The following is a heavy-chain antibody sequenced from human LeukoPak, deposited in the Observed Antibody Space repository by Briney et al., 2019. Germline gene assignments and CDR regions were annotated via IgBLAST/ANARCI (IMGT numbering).Heavy chain of an antibody. D-gene: IGHD4-17*01. CDR1: GGSISSGDYY. J-gene: IGHJ5*02. CDR3: ARVIEYGDSWGLHWFDP. Sequence: PSQTLSLTCTVSGGSISSGDYYWSWIRQPPGKGLEWIGYIYYSGSTYYNPSLKSRVTISVDTSKNQFSLKLSSVTAADTAVYYCARVIEYGDSWGLHWFDPWGQGTLVTVSS. V-gene: IGHV4-30-4*08. CDR2: IYYSGST.